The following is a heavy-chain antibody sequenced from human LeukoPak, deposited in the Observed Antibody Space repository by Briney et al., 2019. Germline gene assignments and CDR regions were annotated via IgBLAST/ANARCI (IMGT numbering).Heavy chain of an antibody. D-gene: IGHD6-13*01. V-gene: IGHV3-33*01. CDR3: ARRRIAGDYFDY. CDR1: GFTFSSYG. Sequence: GRSLRLSCAASGFTFSSYGMHWVRQAPGKGLEWVAVIWYDGSNKYYADSVKGRFTISRDNSKNTLYLQMNSLRAEDTAVYYCARRRIAGDYFDYWAREPWSPSPQ. J-gene: IGHJ4*02. CDR2: IWYDGSNK.